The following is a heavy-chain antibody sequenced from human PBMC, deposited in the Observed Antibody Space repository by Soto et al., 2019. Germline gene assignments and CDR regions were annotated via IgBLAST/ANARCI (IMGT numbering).Heavy chain of an antibody. CDR2: IKQDGSEK. V-gene: IGHV3-7*03. Sequence: EVQLVESGGGLVQPGGSLRLSCAASGFTFSSYWMSWVRQAPGKGLEWVANIKQDGSEKYYVDSVKGRFTISRDNAKNSLYLQMNRLRAEDTAVYYCARDSVKVTMIVAYYGMDVWGQGTTVTVSS. D-gene: IGHD3-22*01. J-gene: IGHJ6*02. CDR3: ARDSVKVTMIVAYYGMDV. CDR1: GFTFSSYW.